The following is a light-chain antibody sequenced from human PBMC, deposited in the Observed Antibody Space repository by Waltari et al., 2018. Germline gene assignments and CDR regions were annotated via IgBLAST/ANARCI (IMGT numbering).Light chain of an antibody. J-gene: IGLJ3*02. CDR2: VGTGGVVG. CDR1: SGYSNYK. Sequence: QPVLTQPPSASASLGASVTLTCTLSSGYSNYKVDWYQQRHGKGPRFVMRVGTGGVVGSKGDGIPGRFSGLGSGLDRYLTIKKIQEEGEGDYHCGAGQCSGKRVFGGGTKLTVL. V-gene: IGLV9-49*01. CDR3: GAGQCSGKRV.